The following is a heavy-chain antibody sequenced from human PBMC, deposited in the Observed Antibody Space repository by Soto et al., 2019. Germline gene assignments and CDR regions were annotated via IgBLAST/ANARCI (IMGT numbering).Heavy chain of an antibody. D-gene: IGHD3-3*01. Sequence: DVQLVESGGGLVQPGGSLKLSCVVSGFTFSDSTIHWVRQASGKGLEWVGRIRSKATAYATVEAASVRGRFTISRDDSMNTAYLQMNSLKIGDSAVCFCTRQWLLWGLFDYWGQGARVTVSS. V-gene: IGHV3-73*01. CDR3: TRQWLLWGLFDY. J-gene: IGHJ4*02. CDR1: GFTFSDST. CDR2: IRSKATAYAT.